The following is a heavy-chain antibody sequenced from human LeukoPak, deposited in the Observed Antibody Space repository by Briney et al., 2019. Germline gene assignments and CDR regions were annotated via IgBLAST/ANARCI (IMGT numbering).Heavy chain of an antibody. V-gene: IGHV3-7*01. CDR2: IKQDGSEK. D-gene: IGHD2-2*02. CDR1: GFTFSSYS. J-gene: IGHJ6*02. Sequence: GGSLRLSCAASGFTFSSYSMNWVRQAPGKGLEWVANIKQDGSEKYYVDSVKGRFTISRDNAKNSLYLQMNSLRAEDTAVYYCARDLRNCSSTSCYTFICYYYGMDVWGQGTTVTVSS. CDR3: ARDLRNCSSTSCYTFICYYYGMDV.